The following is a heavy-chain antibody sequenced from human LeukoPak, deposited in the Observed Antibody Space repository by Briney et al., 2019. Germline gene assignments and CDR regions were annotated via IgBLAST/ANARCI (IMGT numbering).Heavy chain of an antibody. CDR3: ARDQECGQTGYDY. Sequence: GGSLRLSCAASGFTFSSYSMNWVRQAPGKGLEWVSSISSSSSYIYYADSVKGRFTISRDNAKNSLYLQMNSLRAEDTAVYYCARDQECGQTGYDYWGQGTLVTVSS. D-gene: IGHD2-21*01. J-gene: IGHJ4*02. V-gene: IGHV3-21*01. CDR1: GFTFSSYS. CDR2: ISSSSSYI.